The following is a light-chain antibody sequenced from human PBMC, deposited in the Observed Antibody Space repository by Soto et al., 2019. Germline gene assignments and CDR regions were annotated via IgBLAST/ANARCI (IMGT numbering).Light chain of an antibody. J-gene: IGLJ1*01. V-gene: IGLV2-23*01. Sequence: QSALTQPASVSGSPGQSITISCTGTSSTVGGFNVVSWYQQHPGKAPKVIIYEGIKRPSGVSNRFSGSNSGSTASLTISGLQAEDEADYYCCSYAGSYTYVFETGTKVTVL. CDR1: SSTVGGFNV. CDR2: EGI. CDR3: CSYAGSYTYV.